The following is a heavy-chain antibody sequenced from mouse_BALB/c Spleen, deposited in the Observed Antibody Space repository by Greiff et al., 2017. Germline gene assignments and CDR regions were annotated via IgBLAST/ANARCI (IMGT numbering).Heavy chain of an antibody. V-gene: IGHV1S81*02. CDR1: GYTFTSYW. CDR3: ARSDGYDERFAY. CDR2: INPSNGRT. Sequence: QVQLQQPGAELVKPGASVKLSCKASGYTFTSYWMHWVKQRPGQGLEWIGEINPSNGRTNYNEKFKSKATLTVDKSSSTAYMQLSSLTSEDSAVDYCARSDGYDERFAYWGQGTLVTVSA. D-gene: IGHD2-2*01. J-gene: IGHJ3*01.